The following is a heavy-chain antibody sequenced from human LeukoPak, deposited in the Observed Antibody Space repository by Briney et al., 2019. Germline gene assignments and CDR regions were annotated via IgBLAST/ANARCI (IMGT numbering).Heavy chain of an antibody. Sequence: GGSLRLSCAASGFTFSSYWMHWVRQAPGKGLVWVSRINSDGSSTSYADSVKGRLTISRDNAKNTLYLQMNSLRAEDTAVYYCARILPGIAAAGFDYWGQGTLVTVSS. V-gene: IGHV3-74*01. CDR3: ARILPGIAAAGFDY. J-gene: IGHJ4*02. CDR2: INSDGSST. CDR1: GFTFSSYW. D-gene: IGHD6-13*01.